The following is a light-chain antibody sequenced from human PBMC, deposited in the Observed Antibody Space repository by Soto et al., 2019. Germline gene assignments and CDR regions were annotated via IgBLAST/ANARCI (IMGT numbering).Light chain of an antibody. Sequence: QSVLTQPPSASGTPGQRVTLSCSGSSSNIGSNYVYWYQQFPGTAPKLLIYTNNQRPSGVPDRFSGSKSGTSASLIISGLRSGDEAEYYCAAWDDSLSGLVVFGGGTKLTVL. V-gene: IGLV1-47*01. CDR1: SSNIGSNY. CDR3: AAWDDSLSGLVV. CDR2: TNN. J-gene: IGLJ2*01.